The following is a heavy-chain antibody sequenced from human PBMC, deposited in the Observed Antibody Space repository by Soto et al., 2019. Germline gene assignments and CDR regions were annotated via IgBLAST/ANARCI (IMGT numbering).Heavy chain of an antibody. V-gene: IGHV5-51*01. CDR1: GYSFTSYW. J-gene: IGHJ6*02. Sequence: PGESLKISCKGSGYSFTSYWIGWVRQMPGKGLEWMGIIYPGDSDTRYSPSFQGQVTISADKSISTAYLQWSSLKASDTAMYYCARLPKYYDFWSGYGIRGGMGVWGQGTTVTVSS. D-gene: IGHD3-3*01. CDR3: ARLPKYYDFWSGYGIRGGMGV. CDR2: IYPGDSDT.